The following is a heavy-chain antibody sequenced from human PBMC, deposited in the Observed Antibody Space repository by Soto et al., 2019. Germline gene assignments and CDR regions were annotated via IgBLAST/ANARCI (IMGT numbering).Heavy chain of an antibody. CDR1: GFSFIDSA. J-gene: IGHJ4*02. CDR3: ARGNGFNLLDY. CDR2: ISFDGSSK. V-gene: IGHV3-30-3*01. Sequence: QVQLVESGGGVVQPGRSLRLSCAASGFSFIDSAMHWVRQAPGKGLEWVAVISFDGSSKYYADSVKGRFTISRDDSQNTLYLQMNSLRAEDTAVYYCARGNGFNLLDYWGQGDLVTVSS. D-gene: IGHD2-8*01.